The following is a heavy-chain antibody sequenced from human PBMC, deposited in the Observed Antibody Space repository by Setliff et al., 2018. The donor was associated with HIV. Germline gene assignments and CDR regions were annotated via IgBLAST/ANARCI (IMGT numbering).Heavy chain of an antibody. Sequence: GGSLRLSCAASGFTFSSLEMNWVRQAPGKGLEWVSYISSSGSTVDYADSVQGRFTFSRVNAKNSLYLQMNSLRAEDTAVYYCARGYTYGSFDFWGRGTLVTVSS. CDR2: ISSSGSTV. CDR3: ARGYTYGSFDF. V-gene: IGHV3-48*03. CDR1: GFTFSSLE. D-gene: IGHD5-18*01. J-gene: IGHJ4*02.